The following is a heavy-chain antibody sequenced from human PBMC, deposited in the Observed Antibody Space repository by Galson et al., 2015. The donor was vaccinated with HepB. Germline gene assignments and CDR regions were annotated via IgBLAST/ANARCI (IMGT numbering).Heavy chain of an antibody. CDR1: GFTFSNAW. J-gene: IGHJ3*02. CDR2: IKSKTDGGTT. CDR3: TTDLLRSLLWFGELPLEDI. Sequence: SLRLSCAASGFTFSNAWMNWVRQAPGKGLEWVGRIKSKTDGGTTDYAAPVKGRFTISRDDSKNTLYLQMNSLKTEDTAVYYCTTDLLRSLLWFGELPLEDIWGQGTMATVSS. D-gene: IGHD3-10*01. V-gene: IGHV3-15*07.